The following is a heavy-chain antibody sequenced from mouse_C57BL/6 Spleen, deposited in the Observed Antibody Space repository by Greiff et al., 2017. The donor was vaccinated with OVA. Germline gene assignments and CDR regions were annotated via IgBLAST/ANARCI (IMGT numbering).Heavy chain of an antibody. Sequence: QVQLHQPGAELVRPGSSVKLSCKASGYTFTSYWMHWVKQRPIQGLEWIGNIDPSDSETHYNQKFKDKATLTVDKSSSTAYMQLSSLTSEDSAVYYCARAGGGGRGFAYWGQGTLVTVSA. CDR2: IDPSDSET. CDR3: ARAGGGGRGFAY. J-gene: IGHJ3*01. D-gene: IGHD1-1*02. CDR1: GYTFTSYW. V-gene: IGHV1-52*01.